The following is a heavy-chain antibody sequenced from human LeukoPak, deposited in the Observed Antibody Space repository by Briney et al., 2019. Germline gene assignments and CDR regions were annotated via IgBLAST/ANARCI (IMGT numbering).Heavy chain of an antibody. V-gene: IGHV4-34*01. Sequence: PSETLFLTCAVYGGSFSGYYWSWIRQPPGKGLEWIGEINHSGSTNYNPSLKSRVTISVDTSKNQFSLKLSSVTAADTAVYYCARRSDGIAVAGNLDYWGQGTLVTVSS. D-gene: IGHD6-19*01. J-gene: IGHJ4*02. CDR3: ARRSDGIAVAGNLDY. CDR2: INHSGST. CDR1: GGSFSGYY.